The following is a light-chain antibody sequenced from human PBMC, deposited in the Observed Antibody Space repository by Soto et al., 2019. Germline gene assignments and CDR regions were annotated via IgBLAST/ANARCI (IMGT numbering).Light chain of an antibody. CDR1: ALPKQY. Sequence: SYELTQPPSVSVSPGQTARITCSGDALPKQYAYWYQQKPGQSPALVLYKDSERPSGIPERFSGSSSGTTVTLTISGVQAEDEADYYCQSADSSGTYVVFGGGTKVTVL. J-gene: IGLJ2*01. CDR2: KDS. V-gene: IGLV3-25*03. CDR3: QSADSSGTYVV.